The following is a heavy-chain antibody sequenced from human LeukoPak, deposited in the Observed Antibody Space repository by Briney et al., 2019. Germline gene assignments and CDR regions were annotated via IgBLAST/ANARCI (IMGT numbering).Heavy chain of an antibody. CDR2: IYHSGST. D-gene: IGHD7-27*01. CDR1: GGSISSSNW. J-gene: IGHJ2*01. V-gene: IGHV4-4*02. Sequence: PSETLSLTCAVSGGSISSSNWWSWVRQPPGKGLEWIGEIYHSGSTNYNPSLKSRVTISVDKSKDQFSLKLSSVTAADTAVYYCAVTGDSSYWYFDLWGRGTLVTVSS. CDR3: AVTGDSSYWYFDL.